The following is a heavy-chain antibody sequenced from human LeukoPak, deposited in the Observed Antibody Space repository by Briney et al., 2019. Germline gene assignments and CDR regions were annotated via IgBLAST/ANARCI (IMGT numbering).Heavy chain of an antibody. J-gene: IGHJ4*02. Sequence: GASVTVSCMASGGTFSNYAISWVRQAPGQGLEWMGGIIPIFGTASYAQKFQGRVTITADESTSTAYMELSSLRSEDTAVYYCARDLGDSFDYWGQGTLVTVSS. CDR1: GGTFSNYA. CDR3: ARDLGDSFDY. CDR2: IIPIFGTA. D-gene: IGHD3-10*01. V-gene: IGHV1-69*01.